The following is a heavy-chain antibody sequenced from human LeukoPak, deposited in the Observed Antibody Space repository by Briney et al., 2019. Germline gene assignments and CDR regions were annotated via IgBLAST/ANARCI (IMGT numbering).Heavy chain of an antibody. V-gene: IGHV4-30-4*01. CDR2: IYYSGST. D-gene: IGHD5-12*01. CDR3: ARVGAGFRVASFDY. Sequence: PSQTLSLTCTVSGGSISSDDYYWSWIRQPPGKGLEWIGYIYYSGSTYYNPSLKSRVIISVDTSKNQFSLKLSSVTAADTAVYYCARVGAGFRVASFDYWGQGTLVTVSS. CDR1: GGSISSDDYY. J-gene: IGHJ4*02.